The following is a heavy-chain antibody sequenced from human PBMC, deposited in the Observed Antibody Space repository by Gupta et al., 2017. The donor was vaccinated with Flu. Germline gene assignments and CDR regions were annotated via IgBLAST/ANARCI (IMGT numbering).Heavy chain of an antibody. CDR2: INPNSGGT. D-gene: IGHD5-12*01. V-gene: IGHV1-2*02. Sequence: QVQLVQSGAEVQKPGASVTVSCKASGYTSTGYYMHWVRQAPGQGLEWMGWINPNSGGTNYAQKFQGRVTMTRDTSISTAYMELSRLRSDDTAVYYCARESGYSGYGGSWGQGTLVTVSS. CDR1: GYTSTGYY. J-gene: IGHJ4*02. CDR3: ARESGYSGYGGS.